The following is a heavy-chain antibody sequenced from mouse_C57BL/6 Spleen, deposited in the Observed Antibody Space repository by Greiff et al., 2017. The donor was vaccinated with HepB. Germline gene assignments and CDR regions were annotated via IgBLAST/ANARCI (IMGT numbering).Heavy chain of an antibody. CDR1: GYTFTSYW. Sequence: QVQLQQPGAELVKPGASVKMSCKASGYTFTSYWITWVKQRPGQGLEWIGDIYPGSGSTNYNEKFKSKATLTVDTSSSTAYMQLSSLTSEDSAVYYCARGALYYYGSSPYWYFDVWGTGTTVTVSS. CDR3: ARGALYYYGSSPYWYFDV. CDR2: IYPGSGST. V-gene: IGHV1-55*01. D-gene: IGHD1-1*01. J-gene: IGHJ1*03.